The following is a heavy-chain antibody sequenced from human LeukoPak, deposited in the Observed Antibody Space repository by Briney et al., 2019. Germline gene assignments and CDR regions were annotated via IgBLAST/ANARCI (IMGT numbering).Heavy chain of an antibody. CDR1: GGSISSGGYY. CDR3: AREARGGDLYYFDY. CDR2: IYHSGST. V-gene: IGHV4-30-2*01. J-gene: IGHJ4*02. D-gene: IGHD3-16*01. Sequence: SETLSLTCTVSGGSISSGGYYWSWIRQPPGKGLEWIGYIYHSGSTYYNPSLKSRVTISVDRSKNQFSLKLSSVTAADTAVYYCAREARGGDLYYFDYWGQGTLVTVSS.